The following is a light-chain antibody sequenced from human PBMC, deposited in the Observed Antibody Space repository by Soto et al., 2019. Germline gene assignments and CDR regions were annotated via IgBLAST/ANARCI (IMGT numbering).Light chain of an antibody. CDR3: QSYDSSLSGLV. Sequence: QSVLTQPPSVSGAPGQRVTISCTGSRSNIGACYDVHWYQQLPGTAPKLLIYGNSNRPSWVPDRFSGSKSGTSASLAITGLQAEDEADYYCQSYDSSLSGLVFVTGTKVTVL. CDR1: RSNIGACYD. V-gene: IGLV1-40*01. CDR2: GNS. J-gene: IGLJ1*01.